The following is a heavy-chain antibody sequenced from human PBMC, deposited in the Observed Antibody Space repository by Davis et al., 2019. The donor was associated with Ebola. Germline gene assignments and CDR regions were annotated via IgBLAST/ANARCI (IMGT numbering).Heavy chain of an antibody. D-gene: IGHD3-10*01. CDR2: ISYDGSNK. V-gene: IGHV3-30*18. Sequence: GESLKISCAASGFSFSSYDMHWVRQAPGKGLEWVAVISYDGSNKYYADSVKGRFTISRDNSKNTLYLQMTRLRTEDTAVYYCANLGAGSPDTDFDYWGQGTLVTVSS. J-gene: IGHJ4*02. CDR3: ANLGAGSPDTDFDY. CDR1: GFSFSSYD.